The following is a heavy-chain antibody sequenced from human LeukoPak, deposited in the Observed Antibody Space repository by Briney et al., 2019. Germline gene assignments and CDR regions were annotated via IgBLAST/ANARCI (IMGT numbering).Heavy chain of an antibody. CDR1: GYTFRSYD. CDR2: ISPNNGNT. J-gene: IGHJ4*02. V-gene: IGHV1-18*01. Sequence: GASVKVSCKASGYTFRSYDITWVRQAPGQGLECMGWISPNNGNTYYAQKFQGRVTMTTDTPTSTAYMEMRSLRSDDTAVYYCARDRDSSGWHVADYWGQGTLVTVSS. D-gene: IGHD6-19*01. CDR3: ARDRDSSGWHVADY.